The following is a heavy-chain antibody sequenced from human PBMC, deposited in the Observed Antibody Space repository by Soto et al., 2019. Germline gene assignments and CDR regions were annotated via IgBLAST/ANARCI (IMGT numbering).Heavy chain of an antibody. CDR1: GGSISSGGYY. CDR3: GGGLTGVWGHWFDP. D-gene: IGHD7-27*01. CDR2: IYYSGST. J-gene: IGHJ5*02. Sequence: QVQLQESGPGLVKPSQTLSLTCTVSGGSISSGGYYWSWIRQHPGKGLEWIGYIYYSGSTYYNPSPKSSVTITVKQSKNQVSPEPGPGTGGGTGRFLWGGGLTGVWGHWFDPWGQGTLVTVSS. V-gene: IGHV4-31*01.